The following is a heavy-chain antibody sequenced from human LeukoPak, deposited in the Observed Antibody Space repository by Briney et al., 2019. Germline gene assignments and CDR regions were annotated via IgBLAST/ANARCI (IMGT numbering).Heavy chain of an antibody. CDR1: GGSISSGDYY. J-gene: IGHJ4*02. Sequence: SQTLSLTCTVSGGSISSGDYYWSWIRQPPGKGLEWIGYIYYSGNTYYNPSLKSRITISIDTSKNQFSLKLSSVTAADTAVYYCARVRGTYYGNRSGGDYWGQGTLVTVSS. D-gene: IGHD1-26*01. CDR2: IYYSGNT. V-gene: IGHV4-30-4*01. CDR3: ARVRGTYYGNRSGGDY.